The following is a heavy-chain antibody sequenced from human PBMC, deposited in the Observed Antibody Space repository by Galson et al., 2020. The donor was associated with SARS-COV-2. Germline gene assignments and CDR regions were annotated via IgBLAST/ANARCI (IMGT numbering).Heavy chain of an antibody. Sequence: ASETLSLTCAVSGGSISSSNWWSWVRQPPGKGLEWIGEIYHSGSTNYNPSLKSRVTISVDKSKNQFSLKLSSVTAADTAVYYCARGARYGDYEDYYYYYGMDVLGQGTTVTVSS. J-gene: IGHJ6*02. V-gene: IGHV4-4*02. D-gene: IGHD4-17*01. CDR1: GGSISSSNW. CDR3: ARGARYGDYEDYYYYYGMDV. CDR2: IYHSGST.